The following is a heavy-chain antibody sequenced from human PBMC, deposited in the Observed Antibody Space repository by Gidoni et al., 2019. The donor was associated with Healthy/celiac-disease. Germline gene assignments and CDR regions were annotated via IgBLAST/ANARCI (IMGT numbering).Heavy chain of an antibody. D-gene: IGHD3-9*01. CDR3: AKDSDYDILTGYYISYYGMDV. Sequence: VQLLESGGSVVQPGGSTRRSCADSGFTYSSDAVTGGRQAPGKGLEGVAASSGSGGSTYSAVSVKGRFTISRDNSKNTLYLQMNSLGAEDTAVYYCAKDSDYDILTGYYISYYGMDVWGQGTTVTVSS. J-gene: IGHJ6*02. CDR1: GFTYSSDA. CDR2: SSGSGGST. V-gene: IGHV3-23*01.